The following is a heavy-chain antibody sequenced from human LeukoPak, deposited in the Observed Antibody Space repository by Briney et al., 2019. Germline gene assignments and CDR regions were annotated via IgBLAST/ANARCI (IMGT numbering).Heavy chain of an antibody. V-gene: IGHV3-23*01. J-gene: IGHJ4*02. CDR3: AKDLTGGNYYGSGSYVLGY. Sequence: GGSLRLSCAASGFTFSSYAMSWVRQAPGKGLEWVSAISGSGGSTYYADSVKGRFTISRDNSKNTLYLQMNSLRAEDTAVYYCAKDLTGGNYYGSGSYVLGYWGQGTLVTVSS. CDR2: ISGSGGST. CDR1: GFTFSSYA. D-gene: IGHD3-10*01.